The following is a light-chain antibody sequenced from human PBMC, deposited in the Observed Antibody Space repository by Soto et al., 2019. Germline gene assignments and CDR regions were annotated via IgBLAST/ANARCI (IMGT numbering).Light chain of an antibody. Sequence: DLQMTQSPSSLSASVGDRVTITCRASQSISSYLNWYQQKPGKAPKLLIYAASSLQSGVPSRFSGSGSGTDFTLTISSLQPEDFATYYCQRSYSTPHTFGGGTKVEIK. CDR2: AAS. CDR3: QRSYSTPHT. V-gene: IGKV1-39*01. J-gene: IGKJ4*01. CDR1: QSISSY.